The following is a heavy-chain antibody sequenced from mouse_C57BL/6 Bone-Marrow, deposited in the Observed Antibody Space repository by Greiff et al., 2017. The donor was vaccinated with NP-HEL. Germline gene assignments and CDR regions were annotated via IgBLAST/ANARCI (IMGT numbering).Heavy chain of an antibody. Sequence: QVQLKQPGAELVRPGSSVKLSCKASGYTFTSYWMHWVKQRPIQGLEWIGNIDPSDSETHYNQKFKDKATLTVDKSSRTAYMQLSSLTSEDSAVYYCARDDGYYHYWGQGTTLTVSS. CDR2: IDPSDSET. CDR3: ARDDGYYHY. CDR1: GYTFTSYW. J-gene: IGHJ2*01. D-gene: IGHD2-3*01. V-gene: IGHV1-52*01.